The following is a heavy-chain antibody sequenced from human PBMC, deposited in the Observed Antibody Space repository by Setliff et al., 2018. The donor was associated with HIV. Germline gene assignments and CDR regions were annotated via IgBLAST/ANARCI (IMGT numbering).Heavy chain of an antibody. D-gene: IGHD5-18*01. Sequence: SETLSLTCTVSGGSISSSYYYWGWIRQPPGKGLEWIGSVYYSGSTYYNPSLQSRVSISVDTSKNQFSLKLSSVTAADTAVYYCARGDFGYSYGPNDYWGQGTLVTVSS. J-gene: IGHJ4*02. V-gene: IGHV4-39*07. CDR3: ARGDFGYSYGPNDY. CDR1: GGSISSSYYY. CDR2: VYYSGST.